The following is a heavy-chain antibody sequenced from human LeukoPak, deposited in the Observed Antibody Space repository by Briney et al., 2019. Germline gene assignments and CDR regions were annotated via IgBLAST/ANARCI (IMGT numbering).Heavy chain of an antibody. J-gene: IGHJ4*02. CDR3: ARSMVRGVTTADY. D-gene: IGHD3-10*01. CDR2: IYYSGST. Sequence: SETLSLTCTVSGGSISSSSYYWGWIRQPPGKGLEWIGSIYYSGSTYYNPSLKSRVTISVDTSKNQFSLKLSSVTAAHTAVYYCARSMVRGVTTADYSGQGTLVTVSS. V-gene: IGHV4-39*01. CDR1: GGSISSSSYY.